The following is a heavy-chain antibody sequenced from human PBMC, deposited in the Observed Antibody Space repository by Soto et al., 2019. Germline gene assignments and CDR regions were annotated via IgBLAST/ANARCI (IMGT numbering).Heavy chain of an antibody. CDR3: ARDRAAAWPYYYGMDV. V-gene: IGHV6-1*01. CDR2: TYYRSKWYN. CDR1: GDSVSSNSAA. D-gene: IGHD6-13*01. J-gene: IGHJ6*02. Sequence: PSQTLSLTCAISGDSVSSNSAAWNWIRQSTSRGLEWLGRTYYRSKWYNDYAVSVKSRITINPDTSKNQFSLQLNSVTPEDTAVYYCARDRAAAWPYYYGMDVWGQGTTVTVSS.